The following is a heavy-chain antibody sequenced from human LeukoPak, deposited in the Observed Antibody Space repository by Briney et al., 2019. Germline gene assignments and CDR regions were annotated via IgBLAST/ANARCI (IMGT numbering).Heavy chain of an antibody. CDR1: GYTFTSYD. CDR3: GRGGLNSSGWFQYYYYYYGMDV. Sequence: ASVKVSCKASGYTFTSYDINWVRQATGQGLEWMGWMNPNSGNTGYAQKFQGRVTMTRNTSISTAYMELSSLRSEDTAVYYCGRGGLNSSGWFQYYYYYYGMDVWGQGITVTVSS. CDR2: MNPNSGNT. J-gene: IGHJ6*02. V-gene: IGHV1-8*01. D-gene: IGHD6-19*01.